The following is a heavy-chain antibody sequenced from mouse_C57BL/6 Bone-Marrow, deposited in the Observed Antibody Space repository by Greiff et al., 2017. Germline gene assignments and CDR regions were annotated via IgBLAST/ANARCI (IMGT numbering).Heavy chain of an antibody. V-gene: IGHV1-82*01. CDR3: ARGIYYDSY. CDR2: IYPGDGDT. D-gene: IGHD2-4*01. J-gene: IGHJ2*01. Sequence: QVQLQQSGPELVKPGASVKISCKASGYAFSSSWMNWVKQRPGKGLEWIGRIYPGDGDTNYNGKFKGKATLTADKSSSTAYMQLSSLTSEDSAVYFCARGIYYDSYGGQGTTLTVSA. CDR1: GYAFSSSW.